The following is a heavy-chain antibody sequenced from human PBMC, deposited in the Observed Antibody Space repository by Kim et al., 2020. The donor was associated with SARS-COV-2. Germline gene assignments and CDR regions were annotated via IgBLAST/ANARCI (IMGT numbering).Heavy chain of an antibody. CDR2: ITTNTGNP. CDR3: ASSEFGELIY. J-gene: IGHJ4*02. Sequence: ASVKVSCKASGYTFTSYGMTWVRQAPGQGLEWMGWITTNTGNPTYAQGFSGRFVFSLDTSVSTAYLHISNLKAEDTAVYYCASSEFGELIYWGQGTLVTVSS. V-gene: IGHV7-4-1*02. D-gene: IGHD3-10*01. CDR1: GYTFTSYG.